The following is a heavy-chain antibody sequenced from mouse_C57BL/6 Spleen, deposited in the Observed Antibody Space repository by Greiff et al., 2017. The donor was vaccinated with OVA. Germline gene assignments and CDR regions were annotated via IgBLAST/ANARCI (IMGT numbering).Heavy chain of an antibody. Sequence: EVQGVESGGGLVKPGGSLKLSCAASGFTFSDYGMHWVRQAPEKGLEWVAYISSGSSTIYYADTVKGRFTISRDNAKNTLFLQMTSLRSEDTAMYYCARSSYYDYDVLYAMDYWGQGTSVTVSS. D-gene: IGHD2-4*01. CDR1: GFTFSDYG. CDR2: ISSGSSTI. CDR3: ARSSYYDYDVLYAMDY. J-gene: IGHJ4*01. V-gene: IGHV5-17*01.